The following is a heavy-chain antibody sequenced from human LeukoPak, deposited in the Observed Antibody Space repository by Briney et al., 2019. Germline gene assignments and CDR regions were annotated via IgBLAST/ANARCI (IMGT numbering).Heavy chain of an antibody. CDR1: GGSISSYY. J-gene: IGHJ4*02. CDR3: ARGLLRYYYGSGSYRTPFDY. CDR2: IYYSGST. D-gene: IGHD3-10*01. Sequence: SETLSLTCTVSGGSISSYYWSWLRQPPGKGLEWIGYIYYSGSTNYNPSLKSRVTISVDTSKNQFSLKLSSVTAADTAVYYCARGLLRYYYGSGSYRTPFDYWGQGTLVTVSS. V-gene: IGHV4-59*12.